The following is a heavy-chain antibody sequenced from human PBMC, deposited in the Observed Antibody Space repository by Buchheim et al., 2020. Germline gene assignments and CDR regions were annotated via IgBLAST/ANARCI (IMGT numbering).Heavy chain of an antibody. CDR3: ASPNLWFGGGGYYFDY. V-gene: IGHV1-69*02. CDR1: GGTFSSYT. J-gene: IGHJ4*02. Sequence: QVQLVQSGAEVKKPGSSVKVSCKASGGTFSSYTISWVRQAPGQGLVWMGRIIPILGIANYAQKFQGRVTITADKSTSTAYMELSSLRSEDTAVYYCASPNLWFGGGGYYFDYWGQGTL. CDR2: IIPILGIA. D-gene: IGHD3-10*01.